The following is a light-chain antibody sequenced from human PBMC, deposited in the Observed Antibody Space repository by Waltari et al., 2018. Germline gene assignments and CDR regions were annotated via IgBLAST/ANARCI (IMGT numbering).Light chain of an antibody. V-gene: IGLV1-40*01. CDR2: GNI. Sequence: QSVLTQPPSVSGAPGQRVTISCTGSSSNIGAGYDVHWYQQLPGTAPKLLISGNINRPSGAPDRCSGCKSGTSASLAITWLQAEDEADYYCQSYDNSLSGYVFGTGTKVTVL. CDR3: QSYDNSLSGYV. CDR1: SSNIGAGYD. J-gene: IGLJ1*01.